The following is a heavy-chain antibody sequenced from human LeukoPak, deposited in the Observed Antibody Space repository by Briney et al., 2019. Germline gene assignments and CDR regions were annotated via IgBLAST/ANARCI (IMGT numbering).Heavy chain of an antibody. Sequence: SETLSLTCTVCGYSITSAYYWGRIRPPPGKGLEWIGNFFRKESTYYNLSVKSRLNISRDMSKNHVSLNQSSVTATDTPLYHCARVPCLRSSRGSCYYPAHGWFDPWGQGTLVTVSS. D-gene: IGHD2-15*01. CDR1: GYSITSAYY. CDR2: FFRKEST. CDR3: ARVPCLRSSRGSCYYPAHGWFDP. J-gene: IGHJ5*02. V-gene: IGHV4-38-2*02.